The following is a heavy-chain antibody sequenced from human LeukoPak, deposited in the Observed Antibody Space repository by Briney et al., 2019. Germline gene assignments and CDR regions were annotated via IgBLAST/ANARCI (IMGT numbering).Heavy chain of an antibody. V-gene: IGHV1-2*02. CDR2: VDPNSGGT. Sequence: ASVKVSCKASGYTFTGYYMHWVRQAPGLELEWMGWVDPNSGGTNYAQKFQGRVTMTRDTSISTAYMELSRLRSDDTAVYYCARDMAGGSSWDPGNAFDIWGQGTMVTVSS. D-gene: IGHD6-13*01. CDR1: GYTFTGYY. CDR3: ARDMAGGSSWDPGNAFDI. J-gene: IGHJ3*02.